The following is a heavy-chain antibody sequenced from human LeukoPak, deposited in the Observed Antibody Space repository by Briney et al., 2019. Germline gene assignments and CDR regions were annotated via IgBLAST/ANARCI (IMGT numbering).Heavy chain of an antibody. CDR1: GLTFSSYW. CDR2: IKQDGSEK. CDR3: ARDSGYVGENFDY. J-gene: IGHJ4*02. V-gene: IGHV3-7*01. D-gene: IGHD5-12*01. Sequence: PGGSLRLSCAASGLTFSSYWMSWVRQAPGKGLEWVANIKQDGSEKYYVDSVKGRFTISRDNAKNSLYLQMNSLRAEDTAVYYCARDSGYVGENFDYWGQGTLVTVSS.